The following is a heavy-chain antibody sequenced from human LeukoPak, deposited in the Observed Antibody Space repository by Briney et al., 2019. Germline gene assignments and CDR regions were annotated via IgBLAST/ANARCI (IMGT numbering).Heavy chain of an antibody. Sequence: GGSLRLSCAASGFTVSSNYMNWVRQAPGKGLEWVPVIYSGGSTYYADSVKGRFTISRDNSKNTLFLQMNSLRAEDTAEYYCARGDDYGGAWYYFDYWGQGTLVTVSS. CDR2: IYSGGST. CDR3: ARGDDYGGAWYYFDY. D-gene: IGHD4-23*01. J-gene: IGHJ4*02. CDR1: GFTVSSNY. V-gene: IGHV3-53*01.